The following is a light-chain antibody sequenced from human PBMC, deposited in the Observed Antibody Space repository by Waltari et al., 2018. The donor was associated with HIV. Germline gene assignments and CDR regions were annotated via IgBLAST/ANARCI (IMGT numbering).Light chain of an antibody. J-gene: IGLJ3*02. Sequence: QSALTQPASVSGSRGQSITISCTGTNSDIGSYDLVSWYQQHPGDAPKLIIYEVSYRPSVVSARFSGSKSINAASLTISGLQADDEADYYCCSYTSAATWVFGGGTKVTVL. CDR2: EVS. CDR1: NSDIGSYDL. V-gene: IGLV2-14*01. CDR3: CSYTSAATWV.